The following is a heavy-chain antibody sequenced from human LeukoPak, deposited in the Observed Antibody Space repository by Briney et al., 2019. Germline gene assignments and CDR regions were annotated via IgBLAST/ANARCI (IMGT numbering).Heavy chain of an antibody. CDR3: ARVVLVYSSGSGSTGDNWFDP. V-gene: IGHV1-69*13. D-gene: IGHD3-10*01. CDR2: IMPIFDTA. CDR1: GYTFTSYG. Sequence: ASVKVSCKASGYTFTSYGISWVRQAPGQGLEWMGGIMPIFDTANYAQKFQGRVTITADESSSTAYMELSSLRSEDTAVYFCARVVLVYSSGSGSTGDNWFDPWGQGTLVTVSS. J-gene: IGHJ5*02.